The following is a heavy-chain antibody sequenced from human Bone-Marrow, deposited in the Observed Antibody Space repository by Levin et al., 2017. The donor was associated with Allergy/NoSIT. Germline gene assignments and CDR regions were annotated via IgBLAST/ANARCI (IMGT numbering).Heavy chain of an antibody. D-gene: IGHD2-21*01. Sequence: PGGSLRLSCAASGFTFNDYYLSWIRQAPGKGLEWVSSINPTAETIYYADSVQGRFTMSRDSAKHSVSLEMNSLRAEDTALYYCVRDRSVVIAVAHPDGDHYFYGMDLWGQGTTVTVSS. CDR1: GFTFNDYY. V-gene: IGHV3-11*01. CDR2: INPTAETI. J-gene: IGHJ6*02. CDR3: VRDRSVVIAVAHPDGDHYFYGMDL.